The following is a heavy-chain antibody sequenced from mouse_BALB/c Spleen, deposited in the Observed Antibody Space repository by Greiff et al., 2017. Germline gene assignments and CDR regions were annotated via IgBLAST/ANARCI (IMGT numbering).Heavy chain of an antibody. D-gene: IGHD4-1*01. CDR3: ARGTGTGFAY. J-gene: IGHJ3*01. Sequence: VQLKQSGPELVKPGASVKISCKASGYTFTDYNMHWVKQSHGKSLEWIGYIYPYNGGTGYNQKFKSKATLTVDNSSSTAYMELRSLTSEDSAVYYCARGTGTGFAYWGQGTLVTVSA. CDR1: GYTFTDYN. V-gene: IGHV1S29*02. CDR2: IYPYNGGT.